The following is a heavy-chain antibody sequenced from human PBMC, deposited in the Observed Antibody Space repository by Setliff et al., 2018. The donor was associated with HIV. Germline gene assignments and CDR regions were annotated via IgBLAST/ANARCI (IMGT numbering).Heavy chain of an antibody. CDR3: ARARITMTGGRLEPYAFDR. CDR2: VHSTGTT. V-gene: IGHV4-4*07. CDR1: GGSFSTYY. J-gene: IGHJ3*01. D-gene: IGHD3-22*01. Sequence: PSETLSLTCTVSGGSFSTYYWSWIRQPAGEGLECIGRVHSTGTTIYNPSLKSRVTMSVDTSKNQLSLKLRSVTAADTAVYYCARARITMTGGRLEPYAFDRWGQGTKVTVSS.